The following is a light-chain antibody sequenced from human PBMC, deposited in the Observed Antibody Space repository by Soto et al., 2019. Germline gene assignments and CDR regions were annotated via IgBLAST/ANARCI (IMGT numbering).Light chain of an antibody. CDR1: QSVSSN. Sequence: EIVMTQSPATLSVSPGERATLSCRASQSVSSNLAWYQQKPGQAPRLLIYGASTRATVIPASFSGSGSGTEFTLTISSLQSEECAVYYFQQYNNWPQTFGQGTKVE. CDR3: QQYNNWPQT. V-gene: IGKV3-15*01. J-gene: IGKJ1*01. CDR2: GAS.